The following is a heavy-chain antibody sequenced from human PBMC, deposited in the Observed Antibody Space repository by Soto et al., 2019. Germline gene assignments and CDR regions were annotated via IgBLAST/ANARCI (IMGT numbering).Heavy chain of an antibody. Sequence: EVQLVESGGGLVKPGGSLRLSCAASGFTLSSYSMNWVRQAPGKGLEWVASISSSSSYIYYADPVKGRFTISRDNAKNSLYLQMNSLRAEDTAVYFCAREWGVYGTFDFWGQGTLVTVSS. D-gene: IGHD1-1*01. CDR3: AREWGVYGTFDF. J-gene: IGHJ4*02. CDR2: ISSSSSYI. V-gene: IGHV3-21*01. CDR1: GFTLSSYS.